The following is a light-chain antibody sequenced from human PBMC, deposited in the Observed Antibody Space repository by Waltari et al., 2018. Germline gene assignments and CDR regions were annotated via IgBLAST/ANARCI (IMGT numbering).Light chain of an antibody. CDR3: QQYDNWPPMYT. CDR1: QSVFSN. CDR2: GAF. V-gene: IGKV3-15*01. J-gene: IGKJ2*01. Sequence: EVVMTQSPATLSLSPGERATLSCRASQSVFSNLAWYQQRPGQAPRLLIYGAFIRATGVPARFSGSGSGTDFTLTISSLQPEDFAVYYCQQYDNWPPMYTFGQGTKLEIK.